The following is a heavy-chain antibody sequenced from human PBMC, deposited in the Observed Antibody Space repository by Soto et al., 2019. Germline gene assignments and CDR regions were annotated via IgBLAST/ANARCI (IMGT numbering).Heavy chain of an antibody. Sequence: GGSLGICWGPYHITPSICWMIWVGPAPGSGLEWVASISQDGTDTDYMDSVKGRFAISRDNPKNSLYLQMNSLRADETAVYYCPRDPISYGDYAQTYWYFDLWGRGTWVTVSS. J-gene: IGHJ2*01. CDR2: ISQDGTDT. D-gene: IGHD4-17*01. V-gene: IGHV3-7*01. CDR3: PRDPISYGDYAQTYWYFDL. CDR1: HITPSICW.